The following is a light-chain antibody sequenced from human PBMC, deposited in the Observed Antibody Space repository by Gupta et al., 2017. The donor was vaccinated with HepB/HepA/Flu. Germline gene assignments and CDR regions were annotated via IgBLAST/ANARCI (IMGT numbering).Light chain of an antibody. J-gene: IGLJ1*01. CDR2: GNS. V-gene: IGLV1-40*01. CDR1: SPNIVAGYD. Sequence: SVLTQPPSVSGAPGQRVAIPCTALSPNIVAGYDVHWYQQLPGTAPKLLIYGNSNRPSGVPHRFSGSKSGTSASLAITGLQAEDEADYYCQSYDSSLSGYVFGTGTKVTVL. CDR3: QSYDSSLSGYV.